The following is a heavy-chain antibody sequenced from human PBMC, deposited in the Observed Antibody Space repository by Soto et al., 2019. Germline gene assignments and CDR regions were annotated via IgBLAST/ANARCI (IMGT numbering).Heavy chain of an antibody. CDR1: GFTFSSYG. J-gene: IGHJ4*02. Sequence: PGGSLRLSCAASGFTFSSYGMHWVRQAPGKGLEWVAVISYDGSNKYYADSVKSRFTISRDNSKNTLYLQMNSLRAEDTAVYYCAKLGGICGGDCYPSAYWGQGTLVTVSS. CDR2: ISYDGSNK. CDR3: AKLGGICGGDCYPSAY. V-gene: IGHV3-30*18. D-gene: IGHD2-21*02.